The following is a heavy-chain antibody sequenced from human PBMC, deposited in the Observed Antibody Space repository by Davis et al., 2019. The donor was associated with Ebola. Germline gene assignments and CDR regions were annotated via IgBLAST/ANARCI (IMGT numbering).Heavy chain of an antibody. D-gene: IGHD5-24*01. J-gene: IGHJ4*02. CDR1: GGSFSSYY. V-gene: IGHV4-39*01. Sequence: MPSETLSLTCAVYGGSFSSYYWGWIRQPPGKGLEWIGSIYYSGSTYYNPSLKSRVTISVDTSKNQFSLKLSSVTAADTAVYYCARHLVATIETKFDYWGQGTLVTVSS. CDR3: ARHLVATIETKFDY. CDR2: IYYSGST.